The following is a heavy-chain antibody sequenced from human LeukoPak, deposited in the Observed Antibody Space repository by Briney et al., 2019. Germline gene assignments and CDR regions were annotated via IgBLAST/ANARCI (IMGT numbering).Heavy chain of an antibody. V-gene: IGHV4-4*07. CDR1: GGSFSGYY. CDR3: ARDRYYYDSSASPFDY. D-gene: IGHD3-22*01. Sequence: SETLSLTCAVYGGSFSGYYWSWIRQPPGKGLEWIGRIHSSGSTNYNPSLKSRVTMSVDTSKNQFSLRLSSVTAADTAVYYCARDRYYYDSSASPFDYWGQGTLVTVSS. CDR2: IHSSGST. J-gene: IGHJ4*02.